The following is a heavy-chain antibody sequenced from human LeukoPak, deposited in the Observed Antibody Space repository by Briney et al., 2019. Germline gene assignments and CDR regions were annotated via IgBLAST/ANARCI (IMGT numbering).Heavy chain of an antibody. D-gene: IGHD5-18*01. CDR1: GFTVSVNY. CDR3: ARVHYNTAMVDIDY. CDR2: ISSSGSSI. J-gene: IGHJ4*02. V-gene: IGHV3-11*04. Sequence: KTGGSLRLSCAASGFTVSVNYMGWVRQAPGKGLEWLSYISSSGSSIYYADSVKGRFTISRDNGKNSLYLQMNSLRAEDTAVYYCARVHYNTAMVDIDYWGQGTLVTVSS.